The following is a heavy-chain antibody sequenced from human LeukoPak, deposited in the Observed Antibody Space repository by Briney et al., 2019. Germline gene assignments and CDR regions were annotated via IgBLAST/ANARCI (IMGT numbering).Heavy chain of an antibody. CDR3: ARDLFN. J-gene: IGHJ4*02. CDR2: IHSGGDT. Sequence: PGGSLRLSCAASGFTFSNYWMSWVRQAPGKGLEWISGIHSGGDTYYADSVKGRFTISRDNSKNTLYLQMNSLRAEDTAVYYCARDLFNWGQGTRVTVSS. CDR1: GFTFSNYW. V-gene: IGHV3-53*01.